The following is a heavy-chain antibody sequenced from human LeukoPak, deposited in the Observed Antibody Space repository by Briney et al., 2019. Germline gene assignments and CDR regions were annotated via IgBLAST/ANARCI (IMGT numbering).Heavy chain of an antibody. V-gene: IGHV1-2*02. D-gene: IGHD6-13*01. CDR3: SGSSWGNDAFGI. J-gene: IGHJ3*02. Sequence: ASVKVSCKASGYTFTGYYMHWVRQAPGQGLEWMGWINPNSGGTNYAQKFQGRVTMTRDTSISTAYMGLSRLRSDDTAVYYCSGSSWGNDAFGIWGQGTMVTVSS. CDR2: INPNSGGT. CDR1: GYTFTGYY.